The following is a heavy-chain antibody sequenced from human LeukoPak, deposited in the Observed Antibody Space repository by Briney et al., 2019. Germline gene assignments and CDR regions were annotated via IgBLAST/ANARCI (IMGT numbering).Heavy chain of an antibody. Sequence: PSETLSLTCAVYGGSFSGYYWSWIRQPPGKGLEWIGEINHSGSTNYNPSLKSRVTISVDTSKNQFSLKLSSVTAADTAVYYCARARCGDYPYDYWGQGTLVTVSS. CDR2: INHSGST. V-gene: IGHV4-34*01. D-gene: IGHD4-17*01. CDR1: GGSFSGYY. J-gene: IGHJ4*02. CDR3: ARARCGDYPYDY.